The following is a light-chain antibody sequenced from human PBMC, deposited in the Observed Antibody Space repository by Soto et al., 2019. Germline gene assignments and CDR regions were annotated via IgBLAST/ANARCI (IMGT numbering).Light chain of an antibody. Sequence: QSALTQPASVSGSPGQSITISCTGTSSAIGGYNFVSWYQQHPGKAPKLLIHEVNNRPSGVSIRFSASKSGNTASLTISGLQAEDEADYYCSSDTTSSTLIFGGGTKLTVL. CDR2: EVN. CDR3: SSDTTSSTLI. CDR1: SSAIGGYNF. V-gene: IGLV2-14*01. J-gene: IGLJ2*01.